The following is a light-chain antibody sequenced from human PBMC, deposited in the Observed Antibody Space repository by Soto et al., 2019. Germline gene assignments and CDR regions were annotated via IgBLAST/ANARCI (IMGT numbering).Light chain of an antibody. J-gene: IGLJ2*01. Sequence: QSALTQPASVSGSPGQSITISCTGTSSDVGGYNYVSWYQQHPVKAPKLMIYDVSNRPSGVSNRFSGSKSGNTASLTISGVQAEDESDYYCSSYTTSSPHVVFGGGTKLTVL. CDR3: SSYTTSSPHVV. CDR2: DVS. CDR1: SSDVGGYNY. V-gene: IGLV2-14*01.